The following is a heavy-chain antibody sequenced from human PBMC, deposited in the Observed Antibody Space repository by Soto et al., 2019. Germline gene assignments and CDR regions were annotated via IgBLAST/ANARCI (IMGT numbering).Heavy chain of an antibody. Sequence: GSLRLSCSASGFTFSSYAMHWVRQAPGKGLEFVSTITYNGGSTYYADSVKGRFTISRDNSKNTLYLQMSSLRAEDTAVYYCVKGYSTSWYVYWGQGTLVTVSS. CDR3: VKGYSTSWYVY. J-gene: IGHJ4*02. D-gene: IGHD6-13*01. CDR1: GFTFSSYA. V-gene: IGHV3-64D*06. CDR2: ITYNGGST.